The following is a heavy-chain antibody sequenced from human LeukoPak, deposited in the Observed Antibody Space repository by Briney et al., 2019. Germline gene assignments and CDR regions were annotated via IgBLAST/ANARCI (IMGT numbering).Heavy chain of an antibody. CDR2: ISGSSAGST. Sequence: PGGSLRLSCAASGFTFSSYAMSWVRQAPGKGLEWVSAISGSSAGSTYYADSVKGRFTISRDNAKNSLYLQMNSLRAEDTAVYYCARDLKLQEDHDAFDIWGQGTMVTVSS. CDR3: ARDLKLQEDHDAFDI. J-gene: IGHJ3*02. V-gene: IGHV3-23*01. CDR1: GFTFSSYA. D-gene: IGHD2-15*01.